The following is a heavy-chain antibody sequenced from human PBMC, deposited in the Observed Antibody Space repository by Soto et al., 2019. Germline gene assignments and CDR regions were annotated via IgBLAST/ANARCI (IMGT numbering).Heavy chain of an antibody. V-gene: IGHV3-23*01. CDR2: ISGSGGST. J-gene: IGHJ4*02. CDR3: AKEDYGSGSYYRGDYFDY. Sequence: EVQLLESGGGLVQPGGSLRLSCAASGFTFSSYAMSWVRQAPGKGLEWVSAISGSGGSTYYADSVKGRFTISRDNSKNTLYLQMNSLRAEDTAVYYCAKEDYGSGSYYRGDYFDYWGQGTLVTVSS. D-gene: IGHD3-10*01. CDR1: GFTFSSYA.